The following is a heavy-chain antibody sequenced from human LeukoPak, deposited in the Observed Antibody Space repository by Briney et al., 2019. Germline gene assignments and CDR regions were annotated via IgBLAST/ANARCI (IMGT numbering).Heavy chain of an antibody. CDR3: ARDVRYYYGSGSYNGYYYGMDV. D-gene: IGHD3-10*01. J-gene: IGHJ6*04. CDR2: ITAYHGNT. CDR1: RHPPTTSP. Sequence: ATVKHSRHAPRHPPTTSPITSLRQAPEQRLDSMGWITAYHGNTTTAQKLPGRATITTDTSTSTAYMETRSLRSDDTAVYYCARDVRYYYGSGSYNGYYYGMDVWGKGTTVTVSS. V-gene: IGHV1-18*04.